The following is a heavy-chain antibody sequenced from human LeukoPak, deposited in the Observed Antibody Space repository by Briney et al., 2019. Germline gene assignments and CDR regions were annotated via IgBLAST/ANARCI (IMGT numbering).Heavy chain of an antibody. CDR2: ISGSGSTT. CDR3: AKDAQGGWGSYSWGTFDY. J-gene: IGHJ4*02. Sequence: GGSLRLSCAASGFTFSSYAMSWVRRAPGKGPEWVSGISGSGSTTVHTDSVKGRFTVSRDNSKNTLYLQRNSLGDEDTAVYYCAKDAQGGWGSYSWGTFDYWGQGTLVTVSS. V-gene: IGHV3-23*01. D-gene: IGHD3-16*01. CDR1: GFTFSSYA.